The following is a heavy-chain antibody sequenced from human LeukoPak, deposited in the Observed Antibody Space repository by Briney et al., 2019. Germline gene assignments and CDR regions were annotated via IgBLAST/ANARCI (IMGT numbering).Heavy chain of an antibody. CDR1: GFTFSDYW. J-gene: IGHJ6*02. Sequence: GGSLRLSCAASGFTFSDYWMSWVRQAPGKGLEWVANIKQDGSEKYYVDSVKGRFTISRDNAKDSLYLHMSSLRAEDTAVYYCVRAMDVWGQGTTVTVSS. V-gene: IGHV3-7*05. CDR2: IKQDGSEK. CDR3: VRAMDV.